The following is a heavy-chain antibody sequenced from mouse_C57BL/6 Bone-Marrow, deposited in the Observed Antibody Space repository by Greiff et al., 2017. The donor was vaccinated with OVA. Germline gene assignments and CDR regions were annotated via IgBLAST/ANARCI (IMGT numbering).Heavy chain of an antibody. V-gene: IGHV1-76*01. J-gene: IGHJ1*03. CDR2: IYPGSGNT. CDR1: GYTFTDYY. CDR3: ARWGDYGRGEWYFDV. Sequence: VQLKQSGAELVRPGASVKLSCKASGYTFTDYYINWVKQRPGQGLEWIARIYPGSGNTYYNEKFKGKATLTAEKSSSTAYMQLSSLTSEDSAVYFCARWGDYGRGEWYFDVWGTGTTVTVSS. D-gene: IGHD1-1*01.